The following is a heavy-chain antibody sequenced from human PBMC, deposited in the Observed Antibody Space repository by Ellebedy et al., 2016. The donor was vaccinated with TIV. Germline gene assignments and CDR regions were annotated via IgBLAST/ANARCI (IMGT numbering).Heavy chain of an antibody. Sequence: GESLKISCATSGFNFRSYWMHWVRQAPGKGLAWVSHVNGDESTTVYADSVKGRFTISKDIDKSTLFLQMNSLRAEDTAVYYCVRDRGRPDSFDLWGRGTMVIVSS. V-gene: IGHV3-74*01. J-gene: IGHJ3*01. CDR3: VRDRGRPDSFDL. CDR2: VNGDESTT. CDR1: GFNFRSYW.